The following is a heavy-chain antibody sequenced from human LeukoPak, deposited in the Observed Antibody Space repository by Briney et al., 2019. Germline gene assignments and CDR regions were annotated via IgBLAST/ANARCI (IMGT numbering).Heavy chain of an antibody. Sequence: GGSLRLSCAASGFTFSSYAMSWVRQAPGKGLEWVSAISGSGGSTYYADSVKGRFTISRDNSKNTLYLQMNSLGAEDTAVYYCAKDLTIFGVVTEIWGQGTLVTVSS. CDR2: ISGSGGST. D-gene: IGHD3-3*01. V-gene: IGHV3-23*01. CDR1: GFTFSSYA. CDR3: AKDLTIFGVVTEI. J-gene: IGHJ4*02.